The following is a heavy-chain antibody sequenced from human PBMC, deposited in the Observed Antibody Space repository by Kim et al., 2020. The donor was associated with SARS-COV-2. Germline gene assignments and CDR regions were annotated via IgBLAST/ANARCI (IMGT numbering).Heavy chain of an antibody. Sequence: GGSLRLSCVASGFAFSSYSLHWVRQAPGKGLEWVALMSSTGRNKDYVDFVKGRFTISRDNSKNTVYLQMDSLRVEDTAVYYCVGIGGSGSHSFSDHWGQGTLVTVSS. CDR1: GFAFSSYS. J-gene: IGHJ4*02. CDR2: MSSTGRNK. CDR3: VGIGGSGSHSFSDH. D-gene: IGHD3-10*01. V-gene: IGHV3-30*04.